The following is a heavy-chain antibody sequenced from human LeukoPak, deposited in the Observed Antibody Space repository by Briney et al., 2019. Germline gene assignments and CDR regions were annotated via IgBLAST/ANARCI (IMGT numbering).Heavy chain of an antibody. Sequence: GGSLRLSCAASGFTFSSYSMNWVRQAPGKGLEWVSSISRSSSYIYYADSVKGRFTISRDNAKNSLYLQMNSLRAEDTAVYYCARDVVVAATPGNRHFDYWGQGTLVTVSS. D-gene: IGHD2-15*01. CDR2: ISRSSSYI. J-gene: IGHJ4*02. V-gene: IGHV3-21*01. CDR1: GFTFSSYS. CDR3: ARDVVVAATPGNRHFDY.